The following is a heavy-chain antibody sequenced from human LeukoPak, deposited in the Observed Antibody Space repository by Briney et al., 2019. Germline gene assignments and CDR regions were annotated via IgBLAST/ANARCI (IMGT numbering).Heavy chain of an antibody. CDR1: GFPFRSYC. Sequence: GSLRLSCAASGFPFRSYCMNWVRQAPGKGLGWVSSICSSSSYIYYADSVKGRFTISRDNAKNSLYLQMNSLRAEDTAVYYCARESLTAAVPPRNYFDSWGQGTLVAVSS. J-gene: IGHJ4*02. D-gene: IGHD4-23*01. CDR2: ICSSSSYI. V-gene: IGHV3-21*01. CDR3: ARESLTAAVPPRNYFDS.